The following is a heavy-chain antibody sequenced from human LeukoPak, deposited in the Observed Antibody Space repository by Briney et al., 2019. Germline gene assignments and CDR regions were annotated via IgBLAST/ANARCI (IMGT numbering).Heavy chain of an antibody. D-gene: IGHD6-13*01. CDR2: IYTSGST. Sequence: NPSETLSLTCTVSGGSISSGSYYWNWIRQPAGKGLEWIGRIYTSGSTNYNPSLKSRVTISVDTSKNQFSLKLSSVTAAETAVYYCAKNTGAAGSRGGFFQHWGQGTLVTVSS. CDR3: AKNTGAAGSRGGFFQH. J-gene: IGHJ1*01. CDR1: GGSISSGSYY. V-gene: IGHV4-61*02.